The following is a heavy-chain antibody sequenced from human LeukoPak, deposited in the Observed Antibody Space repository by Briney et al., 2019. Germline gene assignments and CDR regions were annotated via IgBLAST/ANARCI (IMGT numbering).Heavy chain of an antibody. CDR3: AKGMGYGDYVRIFDY. V-gene: IGHV3-30*04. J-gene: IGHJ4*02. Sequence: PGGSVRLSCAASGFTFSSYAMHWVRQAPGKGLEWVAVISYDGSNKYYADSVKGRFTISRDNSKNTLYLQMNSLRAEDTAVYYCAKGMGYGDYVRIFDYWGQGTLVTVSS. D-gene: IGHD4-17*01. CDR1: GFTFSSYA. CDR2: ISYDGSNK.